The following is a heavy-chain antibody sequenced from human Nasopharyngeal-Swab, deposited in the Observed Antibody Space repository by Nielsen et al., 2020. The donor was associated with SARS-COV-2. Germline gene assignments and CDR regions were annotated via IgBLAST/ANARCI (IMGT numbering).Heavy chain of an antibody. J-gene: IGHJ4*02. CDR1: GFTFSSYD. Sequence: LRLSCAASGFTFSSYDMHWVRQAPGKGLEWVAVISYDGSNKYYADSVKGRFTISRDNSKNTLYLQMNSLRAEDTAVYYCAKTEWELLLFIDYWGQGTLVTVSS. V-gene: IGHV3-30*18. D-gene: IGHD1-26*01. CDR2: ISYDGSNK. CDR3: AKTEWELLLFIDY.